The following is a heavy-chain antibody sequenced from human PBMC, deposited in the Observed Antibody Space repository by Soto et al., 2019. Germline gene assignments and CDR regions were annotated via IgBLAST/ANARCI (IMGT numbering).Heavy chain of an antibody. CDR2: IYYSGST. J-gene: IGHJ4*02. CDR3: AIRDEIWGVAGVEYYFDY. Sequence: PSETLSLTCTVSGGSISSYYWSWIRQPPGKGLEWIGYIYYSGSTNYNPSLKSRVTISVDTSKNQFSLKLSSVTAADTAVYYCAIRDEIWGVAGVEYYFDYWGQGTLDTVSS. D-gene: IGHD6-19*01. CDR1: GGSISSYY. V-gene: IGHV4-59*08.